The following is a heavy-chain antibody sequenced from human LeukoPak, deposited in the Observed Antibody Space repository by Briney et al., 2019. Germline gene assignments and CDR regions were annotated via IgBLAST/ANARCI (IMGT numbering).Heavy chain of an antibody. D-gene: IGHD6-19*01. CDR1: GFTFSSYA. CDR3: ARGWAVAGNPNWFDP. J-gene: IGHJ5*02. CDR2: IWHDGSEK. V-gene: IGHV3-33*01. Sequence: GGSLRLSCAASGFTFSSYAMHWVRQAPGKGLEWVAVIWHDGSEKYCEDSVKGRFTISRDNSKNTLYLQMNSLRAEDTAVYYCARGWAVAGNPNWFDPWGQGTLVTVSS.